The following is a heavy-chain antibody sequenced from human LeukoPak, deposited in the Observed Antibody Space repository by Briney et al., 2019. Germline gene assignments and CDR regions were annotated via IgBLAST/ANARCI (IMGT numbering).Heavy chain of an antibody. CDR1: GFTFSRYW. Sequence: QPGGSLRLSCAASGFTFSRYWMHWVRQAPGKGLEWVAVISYDGSNKYYVDSVKGRFTISRDNSKNTLYLQMNSLRTEDTAVYYCARREGGTTLDYWGQGTLVTVSS. D-gene: IGHD1-26*01. CDR3: ARREGGTTLDY. V-gene: IGHV3-30*03. CDR2: ISYDGSNK. J-gene: IGHJ4*02.